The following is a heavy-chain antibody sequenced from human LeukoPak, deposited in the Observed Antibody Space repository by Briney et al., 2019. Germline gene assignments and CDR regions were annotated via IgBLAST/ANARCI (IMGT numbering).Heavy chain of an antibody. J-gene: IGHJ4*02. CDR2: IYYSGST. V-gene: IGHV4-39*01. D-gene: IGHD1-26*01. CDR3: ARRRSGSYRENFDY. Sequence: SETLSLTCTVSGGSISSSSYYWGWIRQPPGKGLEWIGSIYYSGSTYYNPSLKSRVTISVDTSKNQSSLKLSSVTAADTAVYYCARRRSGSYRENFDYWGQGTLVTVSS. CDR1: GGSISSSSYY.